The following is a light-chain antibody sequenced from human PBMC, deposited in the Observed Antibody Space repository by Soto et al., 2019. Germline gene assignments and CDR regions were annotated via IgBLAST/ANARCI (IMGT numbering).Light chain of an antibody. J-gene: IGKJ5*01. CDR3: QQSYNMPIT. CDR2: SVS. Sequence: DIQITHSPSSLSASVLYKVTITCRASQIINRYLSWYQQKPGSAPKLLIYSVSVLGSGVPARFSGSGSGTDFTLTINSLQPEDFATYYCQQSYNMPITFGQGTRLEI. CDR1: QIINRY. V-gene: IGKV1-39*01.